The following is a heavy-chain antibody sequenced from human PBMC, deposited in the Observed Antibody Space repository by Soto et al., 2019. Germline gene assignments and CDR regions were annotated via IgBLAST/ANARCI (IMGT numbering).Heavy chain of an antibody. D-gene: IGHD2-2*01. CDR3: AREVPAAPSRGPYYYGMDV. V-gene: IGHV3-7*01. J-gene: IGHJ6*02. CDR1: GFTFSSYW. CDR2: IKHDGSDE. Sequence: EVQLVESGGGLVQPGGSLRLSCEASGFTFSSYWMSWVRQAPGKGLEWVANIKHDGSDEYYLGSVKGRFTISRDNAKNSLYLQMNSLRDEDTAVYACAREVPAAPSRGPYYYGMDVWGHGTTVTVSS.